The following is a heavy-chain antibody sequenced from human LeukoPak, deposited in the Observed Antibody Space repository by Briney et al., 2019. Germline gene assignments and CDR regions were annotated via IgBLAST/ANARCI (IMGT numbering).Heavy chain of an antibody. D-gene: IGHD2-15*01. J-gene: IGHJ3*02. CDR2: IWYDGSNK. CDR3: ASSSWGGGAFDI. V-gene: IGHV3-33*01. Sequence: PGGSLRLSCAASGFTFSSYGMHWVRQAPGKGLEWVAVIWYDGSNKYYADSVKGRFTISRDNSKNTLYLQMNSLRAEGTAVYYCASSSWGGGAFDIWGQGTMVTVSS. CDR1: GFTFSSYG.